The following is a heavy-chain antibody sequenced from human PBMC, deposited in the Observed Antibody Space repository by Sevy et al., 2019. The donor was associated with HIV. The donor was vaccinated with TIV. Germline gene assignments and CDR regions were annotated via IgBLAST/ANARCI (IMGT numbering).Heavy chain of an antibody. D-gene: IGHD2-15*01. J-gene: IGHJ4*02. Sequence: SETLSLTCTVSGGSISSGGYYWSWIRQHPGKGLEWIGYISYSGNTYYNPSLKSRLSMSLDMSKKQFSLNLSSVTAADTAVYFCARGVVAAGFDYWGQGTLVTVSS. CDR2: ISYSGNT. CDR3: ARGVVAAGFDY. V-gene: IGHV4-31*03. CDR1: GGSISSGGYY.